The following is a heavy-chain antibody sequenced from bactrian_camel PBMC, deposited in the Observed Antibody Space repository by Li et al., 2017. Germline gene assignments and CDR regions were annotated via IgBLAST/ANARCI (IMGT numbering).Heavy chain of an antibody. V-gene: IGHV3S10*01. J-gene: IGHJ4*01. CDR3: AAGWSFGVGTLPRRHYNY. CDR2: INSDNSP. D-gene: IGHD1*01. Sequence: VQLVESGGGLVQPGGSLLLSCVASGFAIEGYGISWVRQRPGDQARWVGTINSDNSPHYRDEVEGRFTVSRDNANNTVNLIMNSLKPEDTAMCYCAAGWSFGVGTLPRRHYNYWGQGTQVTVS. CDR1: GFAIEGYG.